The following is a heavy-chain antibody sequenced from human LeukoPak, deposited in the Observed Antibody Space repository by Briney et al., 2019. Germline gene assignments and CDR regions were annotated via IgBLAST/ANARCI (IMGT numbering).Heavy chain of an antibody. CDR3: ARGMAYHSSSWYVYYFDY. J-gene: IGHJ4*02. V-gene: IGHV1-69*05. CDR2: IIPIFGTA. Sequence: ASAKVSCKASGGTFSSYAISWVRQAPGQGLEWMGRIIPIFGTANYAQKFQGRATITTDESTSTAYMELSSLRSEDTAVYYCARGMAYHSSSWYVYYFDYWGQGTLVTVSS. CDR1: GGTFSSYA. D-gene: IGHD6-13*01.